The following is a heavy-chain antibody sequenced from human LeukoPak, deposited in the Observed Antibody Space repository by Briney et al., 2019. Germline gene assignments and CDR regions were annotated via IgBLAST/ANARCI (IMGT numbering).Heavy chain of an antibody. CDR2: ISSGGSSL. D-gene: IGHD4-17*01. V-gene: IGHV3-74*01. J-gene: IGHJ5*01. CDR3: AREADNGDYPMNS. CDR1: GFTITNSW. Sequence: GGSLRLSCAASGFTITNSWMHWVRHAPGKGLVWVSRISSGGSSLDYADSVKGRFTISRDIAKNTLYLQMSSLRPEDTAVYYCAREADNGDYPMNSWGHGTLVSVSS.